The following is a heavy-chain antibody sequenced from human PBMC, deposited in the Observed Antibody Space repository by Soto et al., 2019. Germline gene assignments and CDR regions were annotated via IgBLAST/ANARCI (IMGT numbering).Heavy chain of an antibody. CDR2: IYWDDDE. CDR3: AHKGGRGAGMDV. J-gene: IGHJ6*02. D-gene: IGHD3-10*01. Sequence: QITLKESGPTLVKPTQTLTLTCTFSGFSLSSSDVGVAWIRQPPGKALEWLALIYWDDDERYSPSLRNRLTVPKDTSKHQLVLTPTNMDPVDTATYYCAHKGGRGAGMDVWGQGTTVTVSS. V-gene: IGHV2-5*02. CDR1: GFSLSSSDVG.